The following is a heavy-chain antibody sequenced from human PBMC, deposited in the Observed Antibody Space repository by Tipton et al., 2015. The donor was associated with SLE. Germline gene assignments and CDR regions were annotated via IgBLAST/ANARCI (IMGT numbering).Heavy chain of an antibody. CDR1: GFTFNRYR. CDR3: AGSGWHAY. CDR2: IDSDGTIT. J-gene: IGHJ4*02. V-gene: IGHV3-74*02. D-gene: IGHD6-19*01. Sequence: VQLVQSGGGLVQPGGSLRLSCAASGFTFNRYRMHWVRQAPGKGLMWVSRIDSDGTITNYADSVKGRFTISRDNAKNSLFLQMNSLRAEDTAVYYCAGSGWHAYWGQGALVTVSS.